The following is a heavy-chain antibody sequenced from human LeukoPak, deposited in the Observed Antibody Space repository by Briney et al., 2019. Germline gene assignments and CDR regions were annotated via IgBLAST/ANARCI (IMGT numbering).Heavy chain of an antibody. CDR3: ARTSIAAREADY. CDR2: ISNNGGST. D-gene: IGHD6-6*01. V-gene: IGHV3-64*01. Sequence: GGSLRLSCAASGFTFSRYSMHWVRQAPGKGLEYVSAISNNGGSTYYAKSVKGSFTISRDNSKNTLYLQMGSLRAEDMAVYYCARTSIAAREADYWGQGTLVTVSS. J-gene: IGHJ4*02. CDR1: GFTFSRYS.